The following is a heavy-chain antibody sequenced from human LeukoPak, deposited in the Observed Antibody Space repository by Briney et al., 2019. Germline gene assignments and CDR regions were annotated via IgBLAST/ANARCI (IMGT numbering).Heavy chain of an antibody. CDR2: IKEDGSEK. CDR1: GFIFSNYG. Sequence: GGSLRLSCAASGFIFSNYGMHWVRQAPGKGLEWVANIKEDGSEKYHVDSVKGRFTISRDNAKNSLYLQMNSLRAEDTAVYYCARVFYWGFEYWGQGTLVTVSS. J-gene: IGHJ4*02. V-gene: IGHV3-7*01. CDR3: ARVFYWGFEY. D-gene: IGHD7-27*01.